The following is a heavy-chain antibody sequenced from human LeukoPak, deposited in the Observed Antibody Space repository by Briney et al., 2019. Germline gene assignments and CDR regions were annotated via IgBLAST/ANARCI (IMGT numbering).Heavy chain of an antibody. V-gene: IGHV1-18*01. CDR1: GYTFTSYG. D-gene: IGHD4-17*01. CDR2: ISAYNGNT. J-gene: IGHJ5*02. CDR3: ARVRTTVITGWFDP. Sequence: ASVKVSCKASGYTFTSYGISWVRQAPGQGLEWMGWISAYNGNTNYAQKLQGRVTMTTDTSTSTAYMELRSLRSDDTAVYYCARVRTTVITGWFDPWGQGTLVTVSS.